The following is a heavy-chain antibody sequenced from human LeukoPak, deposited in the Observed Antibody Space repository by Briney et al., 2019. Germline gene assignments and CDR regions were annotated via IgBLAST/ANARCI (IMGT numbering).Heavy chain of an antibody. CDR1: GFTFSSYE. D-gene: IGHD1-26*01. CDR3: ARGWWDHPQGAFDI. Sequence: PGGSLRLSCAASGFTFSSYEMNWVRQAPGKGLEWVSYISSSGSTIYYADSVKGRFTISRDNAKNSLYLQMNSLRAEDTAVYYCARGWWDHPQGAFDIWGQRTMVTVSS. CDR2: ISSSGSTI. V-gene: IGHV3-48*03. J-gene: IGHJ3*02.